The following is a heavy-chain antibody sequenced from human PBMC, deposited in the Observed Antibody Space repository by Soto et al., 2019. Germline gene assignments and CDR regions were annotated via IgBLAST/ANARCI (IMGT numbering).Heavy chain of an antibody. V-gene: IGHV4-34*01. Sequence: QVQLQQWGAGLLKPSETLSLTCAVYGGSFSGYYWSWIRQPPGKGLEWIGEINHSGSTNYNPSLKRRVTMSVDPSKNQFSLKLSSVTAADTAVYYCARVTYYYDSSGYSYYYGMDVWGQGTTVTVSS. CDR1: GGSFSGYY. J-gene: IGHJ6*02. D-gene: IGHD3-22*01. CDR2: INHSGST. CDR3: ARVTYYYDSSGYSYYYGMDV.